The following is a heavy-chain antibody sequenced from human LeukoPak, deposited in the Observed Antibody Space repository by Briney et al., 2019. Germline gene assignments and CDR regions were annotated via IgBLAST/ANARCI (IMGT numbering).Heavy chain of an antibody. J-gene: IGHJ4*02. CDR3: ARELSSIAALVFSCFDY. V-gene: IGHV3-30*04. CDR1: GFTLSRYN. Sequence: GRSLTLFCAASGFTLSRYNMLWVRQAPGKGVEWVAGILYDGSTEYYADSVKGRFTVSRDNSNNMLYLQMNSLRAEDTAIYYCARELSSIAALVFSCFDYWGQGTLVTVSS. CDR2: ILYDGSTE. D-gene: IGHD6-6*01.